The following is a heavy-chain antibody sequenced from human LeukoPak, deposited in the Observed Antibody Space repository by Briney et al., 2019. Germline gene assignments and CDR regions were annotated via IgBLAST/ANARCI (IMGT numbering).Heavy chain of an antibody. V-gene: IGHV4-31*03. Sequence: SQTLSLTCTVSGDSMTRGGYYWSWVRQHPGKGLEWVGFIYHSGTTFYNPSLESRATISVDTSQNQFSLKLTSVTAADTAIYYCARAVDYRNYFDYWGQGTLVTVSS. CDR3: ARAVDYRNYFDY. CDR1: GDSMTRGGYY. CDR2: IYHSGTT. J-gene: IGHJ4*02. D-gene: IGHD4-11*01.